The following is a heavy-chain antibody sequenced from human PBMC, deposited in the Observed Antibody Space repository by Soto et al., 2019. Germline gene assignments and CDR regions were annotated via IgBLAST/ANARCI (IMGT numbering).Heavy chain of an antibody. CDR1: GGTFSRHA. V-gene: IGHV1-69*01. D-gene: IGHD3-22*01. CDR2: IIPIFGTA. J-gene: IGHJ4*02. CDR3: ARGCVYDSKDYYYAY. Sequence: QVQLVQSGAEVRKPGSSVKVSCKASGGTFSRHAISWVRQAPGQGLERMGGIIPIFGTANHAQKFQGRVTIIADQSTSTGYMELSSLRSEDTAMYYCARGCVYDSKDYYYAYWRQGTLVIVSS.